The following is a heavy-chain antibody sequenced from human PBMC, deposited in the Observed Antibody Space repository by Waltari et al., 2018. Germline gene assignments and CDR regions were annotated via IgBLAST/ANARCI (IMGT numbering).Heavy chain of an antibody. V-gene: IGHV1-18*01. CDR1: GYTFTSYG. CDR3: ARPSLGQYYYYGMEV. CDR2: IRVDNGNT. D-gene: IGHD7-27*01. J-gene: IGHJ6*02. Sequence: QVQLVQSGGEVKKPGASVQVSCTASGYTFTSYGIRGVRQAPGQGLEWMGWIRVDNGNTNYAQHLQGRVTMTADTSTSTAYMELRSLRSDDTAVYYCARPSLGQYYYYGMEVWGQGTAVTVSS.